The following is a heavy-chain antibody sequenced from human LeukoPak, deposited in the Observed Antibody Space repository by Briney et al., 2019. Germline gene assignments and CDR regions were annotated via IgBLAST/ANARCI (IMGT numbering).Heavy chain of an antibody. CDR1: GFTFSSYA. CDR3: ATGEDYQYYFDY. J-gene: IGHJ4*02. D-gene: IGHD3-10*01. Sequence: PGGSLRLSCAASGFTFSSYAMSWVRQAPGKGQERVSAISGSGGSTYYADSVKGRFTISRDNSKNTLYLQMNSLRAEDTAVYYCATGEDYQYYFDYWGQGTLATVSS. V-gene: IGHV3-23*01. CDR2: ISGSGGST.